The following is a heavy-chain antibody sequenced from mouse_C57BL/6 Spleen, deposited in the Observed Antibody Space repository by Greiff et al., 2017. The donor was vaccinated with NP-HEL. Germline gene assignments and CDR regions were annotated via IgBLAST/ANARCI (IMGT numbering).Heavy chain of an antibody. CDR3: ARVSYYGGDY. V-gene: IGHV1-82*01. CDR2: IYPGDGDT. Sequence: XQQSGPELVKPGASVKISCKASGYAFSSSWMNWVKQRPGKGLEWIGRIYPGDGDTNYNGKFKGKATLTADKSSSTAYTQLSSLTSEDSAVYFCARVSYYGGDYWGQGTSFTVSS. D-gene: IGHD1-1*01. CDR1: GYAFSSSW. J-gene: IGHJ4*01.